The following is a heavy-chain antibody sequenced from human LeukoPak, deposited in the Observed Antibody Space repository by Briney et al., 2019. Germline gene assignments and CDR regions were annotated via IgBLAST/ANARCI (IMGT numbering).Heavy chain of an antibody. V-gene: IGHV3-21*01. CDR2: ISSSSSYI. J-gene: IGHJ4*02. CDR1: GFTFSSYA. CDR3: ARSGYSSGLGGDY. D-gene: IGHD6-19*01. Sequence: PGGSLRLSCAASGFTFSSYAMSWVRQAPGKGLEWVSSISSSSSYIYYADSVKGRFTISRDNAKNSLYLQMNSLRAEDTAVYYCARSGYSSGLGGDYWGQGTLVTVSS.